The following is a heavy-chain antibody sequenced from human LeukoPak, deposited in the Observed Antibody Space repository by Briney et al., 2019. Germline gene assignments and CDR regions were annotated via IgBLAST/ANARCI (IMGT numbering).Heavy chain of an antibody. Sequence: SGGSLRLSCAASGFTFSSYWMHWARQAPGKGLVWVSRINSDGSSTSYADSVKGRFTISRDNAKNTLYLQMNSLRAEDTAVYYCARDPYYYYYGMDVWGQGTTVTVSS. CDR1: GFTFSSYW. V-gene: IGHV3-74*01. CDR2: INSDGSST. CDR3: ARDPYYYYYGMDV. J-gene: IGHJ6*02.